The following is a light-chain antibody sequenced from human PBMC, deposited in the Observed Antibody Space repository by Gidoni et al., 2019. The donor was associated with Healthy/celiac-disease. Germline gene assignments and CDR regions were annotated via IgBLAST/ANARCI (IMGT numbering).Light chain of an antibody. CDR2: KDS. CDR1: ALSKQY. Sequence: SYELPQHPAVSVSPGQTDRITGSGDALSKQYAYCYQQKPGQAPVVVIYKDSERPSGIPGRFSGSSSGTTVTLTSSGVQAEVEAAYYCQSADSSGTQGVFGTGTKVTVL. J-gene: IGLJ1*01. CDR3: QSADSSGTQGV. V-gene: IGLV3-25*03.